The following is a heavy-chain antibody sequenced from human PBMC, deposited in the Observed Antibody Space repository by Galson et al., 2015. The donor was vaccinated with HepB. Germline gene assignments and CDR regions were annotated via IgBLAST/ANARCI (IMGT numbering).Heavy chain of an antibody. V-gene: IGHV3-23*01. CDR3: AKFFYYDTSNYSYAFDY. CDR1: GFTFSSYA. J-gene: IGHJ4*02. D-gene: IGHD3-22*01. CDR2: ISGSDGST. Sequence: SLRLACVASGFTFSSYAMTWVRQAPGKGLEWVSSISGSDGSTNYADSVRGRFTISRDSSKNTLYLQMNSLRAEDTAVYHCAKFFYYDTSNYSYAFDYWGQGTLVTVSS.